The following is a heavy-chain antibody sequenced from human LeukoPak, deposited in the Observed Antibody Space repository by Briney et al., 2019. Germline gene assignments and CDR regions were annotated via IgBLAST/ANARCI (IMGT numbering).Heavy chain of an antibody. J-gene: IGHJ4*02. V-gene: IGHV4-34*01. CDR2: INHSGTT. CDR1: GGSFSGYY. D-gene: IGHD3-3*01. CDR3: ARVTGDFWSGHDY. Sequence: SETLSLTCAVYGGSFSGYYWSWIRQPPGKGLEWVGEINHSGTTIYNPSLKSRVTISVDTSKNQFSLKLSSVTAADTAVYYCARVTGDFWSGHDYWGQGTLVTVSS.